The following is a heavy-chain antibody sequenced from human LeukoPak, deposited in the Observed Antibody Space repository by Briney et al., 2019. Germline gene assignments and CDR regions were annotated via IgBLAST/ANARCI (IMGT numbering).Heavy chain of an antibody. CDR3: ARALRGEFILDY. CDR1: GFTFSSYA. V-gene: IGHV3-30*14. J-gene: IGHJ4*02. Sequence: GGSLRLSCAASGFTFSSYAMHWVRQAPGKGLEWVAVISYDGSNKYYADSVKGRFTISRDNSKNTLYLQMNSLRAEDTAVYYCARALRGEFILDYWGQGTLVTVSS. D-gene: IGHD3-16*01. CDR2: ISYDGSNK.